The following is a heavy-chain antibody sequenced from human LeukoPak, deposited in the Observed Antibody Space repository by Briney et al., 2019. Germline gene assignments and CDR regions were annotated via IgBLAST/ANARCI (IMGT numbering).Heavy chain of an antibody. J-gene: IGHJ4*02. Sequence: ASVKVSCKASGYTFTGYYMHWVRQAPGQGLEWMGWINPNSGGTNYAQKFQGRVTMTRDTSISTAYMEVSRLTSDDTAVYYCVRDATARDYSNSDYWGQGTLVTVSS. CDR2: INPNSGGT. CDR1: GYTFTGYY. CDR3: VRDATARDYSNSDY. V-gene: IGHV1-2*02. D-gene: IGHD4-11*01.